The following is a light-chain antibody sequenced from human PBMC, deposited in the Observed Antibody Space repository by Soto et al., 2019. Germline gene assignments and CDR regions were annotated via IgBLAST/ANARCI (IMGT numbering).Light chain of an antibody. CDR2: DAS. CDR3: RQYNNWPPWT. V-gene: IGKV3-15*01. J-gene: IGKJ1*01. Sequence: EIVMTQSQGTLSVSPLDRAALXFLASQRVSRNLSWYQQKPARTPRRLINDASSRATGSPDRCSGSGSETEVTLTISSRQAEDYAIYYCRQYNNWPPWTFGQGTKVDIK. CDR1: QRVSRN.